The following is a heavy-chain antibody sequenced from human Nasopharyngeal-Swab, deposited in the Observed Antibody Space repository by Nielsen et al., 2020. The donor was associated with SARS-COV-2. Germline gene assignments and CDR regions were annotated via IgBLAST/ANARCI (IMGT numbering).Heavy chain of an antibody. V-gene: IGHV6-1*01. CDR3: ARDTSSSWYYYYYYMDV. D-gene: IGHD6-13*01. J-gene: IGHJ6*03. Sequence: SQTLSLTCAISGDSFSSNSAAWNWIRQSPSRGLEWLGRTYYRSKWYNDYAVSVKSRITINPDTSKNQFSLQLNSVTPEDTAVYYCARDTSSSWYYYYYYMDVWGKGTTVTVSS. CDR2: TYYRSKWYN. CDR1: GDSFSSNSAA.